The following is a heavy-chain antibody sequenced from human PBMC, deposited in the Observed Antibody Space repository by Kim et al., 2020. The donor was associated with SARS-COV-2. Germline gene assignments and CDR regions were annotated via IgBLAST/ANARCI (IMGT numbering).Heavy chain of an antibody. Sequence: SETLSLTCTVSGGSISSGGYYWSWIRQHPGKGLEWIGYIYYSGSTYYNPSLKSRVTISVDTSKNQFSLKLSSVTAADTAVYYCAREIKGGRDFWSGPEYYYYYYGMDVWGQGTTVTVSS. CDR1: GGSISSGGYY. CDR3: AREIKGGRDFWSGPEYYYYYYGMDV. V-gene: IGHV4-31*03. CDR2: IYYSGST. J-gene: IGHJ6*02. D-gene: IGHD3-3*01.